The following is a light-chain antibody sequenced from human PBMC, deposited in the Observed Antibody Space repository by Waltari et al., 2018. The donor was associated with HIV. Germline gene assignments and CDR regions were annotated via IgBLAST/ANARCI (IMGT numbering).Light chain of an antibody. CDR1: RLRSYY. CDR3: NSRDSSGKHLGV. V-gene: IGLV3-19*01. Sequence: SSELTQAPAVSVALGQTVRITCQGDRLRSYYASWYQQKPGQAPVLVIYGKNNQPSGIPDRFSDSSSGNKASLTITVTQAEDETDYSRNSRDSSGKHLGVFGGGTKLTDL. CDR2: GKN. J-gene: IGLJ2*01.